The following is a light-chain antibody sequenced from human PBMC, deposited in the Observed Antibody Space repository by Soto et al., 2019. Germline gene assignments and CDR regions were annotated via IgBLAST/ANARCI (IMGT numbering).Light chain of an antibody. Sequence: DIQMTKSPSAVSAYVGGRVTITCRARQSISSWLAWYQQKPGKAPKLLIYKASGLESGVPSRFSGSGSGTDFTLTISSLQPEDFATYYCQQYNSYSPLTFGGRTKVDIK. CDR3: QQYNSYSPLT. V-gene: IGKV1-5*03. CDR2: KAS. CDR1: QSISSW. J-gene: IGKJ4*01.